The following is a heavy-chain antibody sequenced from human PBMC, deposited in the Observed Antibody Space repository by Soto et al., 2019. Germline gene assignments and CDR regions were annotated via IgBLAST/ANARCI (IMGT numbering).Heavy chain of an antibody. D-gene: IGHD3-3*01. CDR3: AKDFTIDYYFDY. Sequence: QVQLVESGGGVVQPGRSLRLSCAASGFTFSSYGMHWVRQAPGKGLEWVAVISYDGSNKYYADSVKGRFTISRDNSKNTLYLQMNSLRAEDTAVYYCAKDFTIDYYFDYWGQGTLVTVSS. CDR1: GFTFSSYG. J-gene: IGHJ4*02. V-gene: IGHV3-30*18. CDR2: ISYDGSNK.